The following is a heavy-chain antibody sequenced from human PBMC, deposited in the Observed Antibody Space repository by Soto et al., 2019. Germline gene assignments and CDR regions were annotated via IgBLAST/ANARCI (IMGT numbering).Heavy chain of an antibody. V-gene: IGHV4-59*01. J-gene: IGHJ6*02. D-gene: IGHD2-21*02. Sequence: SDTLSLTCSVSGASISSYYYTWIRQTPGKGLELIGYIYLGGSIHYNPSFKSRVIISVDTSKNQFSVRLNSVTAADTAVYYCARDLWGYCGTDCYPLDVWGQGTTVTVSS. CDR1: GASISSYY. CDR2: IYLGGSI. CDR3: ARDLWGYCGTDCYPLDV.